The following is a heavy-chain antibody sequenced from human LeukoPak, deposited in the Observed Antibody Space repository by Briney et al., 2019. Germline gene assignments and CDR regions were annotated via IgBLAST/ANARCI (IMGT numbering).Heavy chain of an antibody. V-gene: IGHV4-39*01. CDR2: IYYSGSA. CDR1: GGSITRSSYY. Sequence: PSETLSLTCTVSGGSITRSSYYWGWIRQPPGKGLEWIGSIYYSGSAYYNPSLKGRVSISIDTSKNQFSLTLNSVTAADTAVYFCVGRIVAAGSHPEYFQRWGQGTLVTVSS. D-gene: IGHD6-13*01. CDR3: VGRIVAAGSHPEYFQR. J-gene: IGHJ1*01.